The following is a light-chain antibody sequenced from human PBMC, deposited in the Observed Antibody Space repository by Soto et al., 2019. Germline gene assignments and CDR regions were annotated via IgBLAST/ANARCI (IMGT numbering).Light chain of an antibody. V-gene: IGKV3-20*01. CDR1: QSVRSTY. Sequence: IVLTQSPGTLSLSPGERATLSCRASQSVRSTYLSWYQQKPGQAPRILIYDVSTRATDIPDRFSGSGSGTDFTLTISRLEPEDFAVYYCQPYGNLPTFGQGTRLEIK. J-gene: IGKJ5*01. CDR2: DVS. CDR3: QPYGNLPT.